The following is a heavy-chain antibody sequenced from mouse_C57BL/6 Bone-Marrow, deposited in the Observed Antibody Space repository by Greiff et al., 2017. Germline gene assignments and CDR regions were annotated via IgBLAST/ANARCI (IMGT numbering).Heavy chain of an antibody. V-gene: IGHV5-9*01. CDR3: ARGYYYGSSLYFDY. D-gene: IGHD1-1*01. J-gene: IGHJ2*01. CDR1: GFTFSSYT. Sequence: EVQRVESGGGLVKPGGSLKLSCAASGFTFSSYTMSWVRQTPEKRLEWVATISGGGGNTYYPDRVKGRFTISRDHAKNTLYLQMSSLRSEDTALDYCARGYYYGSSLYFDYWGQGTTLTVSS. CDR2: ISGGGGNT.